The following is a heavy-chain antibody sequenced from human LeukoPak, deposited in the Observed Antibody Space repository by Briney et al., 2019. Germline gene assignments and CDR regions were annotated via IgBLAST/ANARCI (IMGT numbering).Heavy chain of an antibody. CDR3: ARNHPLRNDGWPLFDY. CDR1: GFTFGDYY. J-gene: IGHJ4*02. V-gene: IGHV3-11*01. D-gene: IGHD1-1*01. CDR2: INNTGGTI. Sequence: GGSLRLSCAASGFTFGDYYMSWIRQSPGKGLEWISYINNTGGTIYYGASMQGRFTISSDNDKYSLYLQVNSLRAEDTALYYCARNHPLRNDGWPLFDYWGQGTLVTVSS.